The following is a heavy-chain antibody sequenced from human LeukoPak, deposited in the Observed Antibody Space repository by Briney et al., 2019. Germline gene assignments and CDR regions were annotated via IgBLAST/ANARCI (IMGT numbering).Heavy chain of an antibody. J-gene: IGHJ6*03. D-gene: IGHD6-13*01. Sequence: PSGTLSLTCAVSGGSISSSNWWSWVRQPPGKGLEWIGEINHSGSTNYNPSLKSRVTISVDTSKNQFSLKLSSVTAADTAVYYCAIGGGAAADPHYYYYYMDVWGKGTTVTVSS. CDR3: AIGGGAAADPHYYYYYMDV. CDR2: INHSGST. CDR1: GGSISSSNW. V-gene: IGHV4-4*02.